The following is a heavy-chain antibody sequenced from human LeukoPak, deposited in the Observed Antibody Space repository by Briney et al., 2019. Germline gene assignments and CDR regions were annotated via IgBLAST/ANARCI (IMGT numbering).Heavy chain of an antibody. D-gene: IGHD6-19*01. Sequence: GGSLRLSCAASGFTFSGSAMHCVRQASGKGLEWVGRIRIKANSYATAYAASVKGRFTISRDDSKNTAYLQMNSLKTEDTAVYYCTRAPEGSRSGWELFDYWGQGTLVTVSS. V-gene: IGHV3-73*01. CDR2: IRIKANSYAT. CDR1: GFTFSGSA. J-gene: IGHJ4*02. CDR3: TRAPEGSRSGWELFDY.